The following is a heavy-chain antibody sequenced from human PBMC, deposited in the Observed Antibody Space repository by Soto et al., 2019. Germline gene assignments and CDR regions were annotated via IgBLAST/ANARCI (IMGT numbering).Heavy chain of an antibody. D-gene: IGHD5-12*01. Sequence: ASVKVSCKASGYTFTSYGISWVRQAPGQGLEWMGWISAYNGNTNYAQKLQGRVTTTTDTSTSTAYMKLRSLRSDDTAVYYCGRDTLGGLRLASLDAFDIWGQGTMVTVSS. J-gene: IGHJ3*02. CDR2: ISAYNGNT. V-gene: IGHV1-18*01. CDR3: GRDTLGGLRLASLDAFDI. CDR1: GYTFTSYG.